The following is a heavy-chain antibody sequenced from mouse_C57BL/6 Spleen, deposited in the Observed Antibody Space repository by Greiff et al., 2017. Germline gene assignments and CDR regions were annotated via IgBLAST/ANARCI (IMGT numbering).Heavy chain of an antibody. D-gene: IGHD2-5*01. J-gene: IGHJ3*01. V-gene: IGHV1-74*01. Sequence: VKLQQPGAELVKPGASVKVSCKASGYTFTSYWMHWVKQRPGQGLEWIGRIHPSDSDTNYNQKFKGKATLTVDKSSSTAYMQLSSLTSEDSAVYYCAISYSNPSWCAYWGQGTLVTVSA. CDR1: GYTFTSYW. CDR3: AISYSNPSWCAY. CDR2: IHPSDSDT.